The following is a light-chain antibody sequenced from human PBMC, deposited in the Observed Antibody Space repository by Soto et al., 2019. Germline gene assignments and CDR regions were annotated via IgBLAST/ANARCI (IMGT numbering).Light chain of an antibody. Sequence: QSALTQPPSASGSPGQSVTISCTGTSSDVGGYNSVSWYQHHPGKAPKLIIFDVNKRPSGVPDRFSGSKFGNTASLTVSGFQGEDEADYHCYSFEGSINVFGTGTKLTVL. J-gene: IGLJ1*01. V-gene: IGLV2-8*01. CDR3: YSFEGSINV. CDR1: SSDVGGYNS. CDR2: DVN.